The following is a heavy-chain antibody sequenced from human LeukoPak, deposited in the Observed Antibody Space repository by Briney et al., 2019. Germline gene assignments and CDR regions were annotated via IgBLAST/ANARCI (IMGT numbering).Heavy chain of an antibody. D-gene: IGHD5-18*01. CDR3: ARGAFQTGDTAMAGYYYYMDV. CDR2: INHSGST. V-gene: IGHV4-34*01. J-gene: IGHJ6*03. Sequence: SETLCLTCAVYGGSFSGYYWSWIRHPPGKGLEWIGGINHSGSTNYNPSLKSRVTISVDTSKNQFSVKLSSVTAADTAVYYCARGAFQTGDTAMAGYYYYMDVWGKGTTVTVSS. CDR1: GGSFSGYY.